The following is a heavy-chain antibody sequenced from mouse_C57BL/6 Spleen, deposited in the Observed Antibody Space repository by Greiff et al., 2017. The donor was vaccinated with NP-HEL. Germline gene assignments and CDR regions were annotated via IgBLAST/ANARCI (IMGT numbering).Heavy chain of an antibody. Sequence: EVMLVESGGDLVKPGGSLKLSCAASGFTFSSYGMSWVRQTPDKRLEWVATISSGGSYTYYPDSVKGRFTISRDNAKNTLYLQMSSLKSEDTAMYYCARQGWDDAMDYWGQGTSVTVSS. J-gene: IGHJ4*01. CDR2: ISSGGSYT. V-gene: IGHV5-6*01. CDR1: GFTFSSYG. D-gene: IGHD4-1*01. CDR3: ARQGWDDAMDY.